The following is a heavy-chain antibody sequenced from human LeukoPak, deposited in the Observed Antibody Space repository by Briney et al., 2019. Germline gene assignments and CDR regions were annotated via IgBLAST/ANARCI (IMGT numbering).Heavy chain of an antibody. CDR2: IWYDGSNQ. CDR1: GFTFSSYG. D-gene: IGHD3-10*01. V-gene: IGHV3-33*03. Sequence: PGGSLRLSCAASGFTFSSYGMHWVRRAPGKGLEWVALIWYDGSNQYYADSVKGRFTISRDNAKNTLYLQMNSLRAEDTAVYYCTRFPYYYGSGTQRGFDYWGQGTLVTVSS. CDR3: TRFPYYYGSGTQRGFDY. J-gene: IGHJ4*02.